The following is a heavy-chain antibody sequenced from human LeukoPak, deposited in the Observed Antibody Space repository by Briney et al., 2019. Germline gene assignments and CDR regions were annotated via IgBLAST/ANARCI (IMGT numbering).Heavy chain of an antibody. D-gene: IGHD4-17*01. J-gene: IGHJ4*02. V-gene: IGHV4-39*07. CDR2: IYYSGST. CDR1: GGSISSSSYY. Sequence: SETLSLTCTVSGGSISSSSYYWGWIRQPPGKGLEWIGSIYYSGSTYYNPSLKSRVTISVDTSKNQFSLKLSSVTAADTAVYYCARGHAVTTLDYWGQGTLVTVSS. CDR3: ARGHAVTTLDY.